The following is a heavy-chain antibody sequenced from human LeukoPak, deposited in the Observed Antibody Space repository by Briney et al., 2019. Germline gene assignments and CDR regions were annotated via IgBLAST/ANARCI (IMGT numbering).Heavy chain of an antibody. Sequence: ASVKVSCKASGYTFTSYAMHWVRQAPGQGLEWMGRIDAASDDTKYSQKLQGRVTITRDTPANTAYMELNSLTSEDTAVYYCARPNSGFVNWGQGTLVTVSS. V-gene: IGHV1-3*01. CDR3: ARPNSGFVN. J-gene: IGHJ4*02. CDR2: IDAASDDT. D-gene: IGHD5-12*01. CDR1: GYTFTSYA.